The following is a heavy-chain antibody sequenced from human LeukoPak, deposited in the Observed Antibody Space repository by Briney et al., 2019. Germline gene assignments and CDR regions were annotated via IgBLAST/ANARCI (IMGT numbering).Heavy chain of an antibody. CDR1: GFTFSSYS. J-gene: IGHJ4*02. CDR2: ISSSSSTI. Sequence: GGSLRLSCAASGFTFSSYSMNWVRQAPGKGLEWVSYISSSSSTIYYADSVKGRFTISRDNAKNSLYLQMNGLRAEDTAVFYCARLLETYDYVWGSYGFDSWGQGTLVTVSS. CDR3: ARLLETYDYVWGSYGFDS. D-gene: IGHD3-16*01. V-gene: IGHV3-48*01.